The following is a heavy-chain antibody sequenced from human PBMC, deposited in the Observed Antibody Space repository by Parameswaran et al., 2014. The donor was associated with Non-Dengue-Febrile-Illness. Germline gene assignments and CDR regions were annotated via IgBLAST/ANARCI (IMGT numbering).Heavy chain of an antibody. D-gene: IGHD3-10*01. J-gene: IGHJ4*02. Sequence: GARWIRQPPGKALEWLAHIFSNDEKSYSTSLKSRLTISKDTSKSQVVLTMTNMDPVDTATYYCALIALPGGFREGDDYWGQGTLVTVSS. CDR1: G. V-gene: IGHV2-26*01. CDR2: IFSNDEK. CDR3: ALIALPGGFREGDDY.